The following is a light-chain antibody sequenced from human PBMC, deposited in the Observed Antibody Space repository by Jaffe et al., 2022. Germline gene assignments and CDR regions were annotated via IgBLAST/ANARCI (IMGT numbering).Light chain of an antibody. V-gene: IGLV3-9*01. Sequence: SYELTQPLSVSVALGQTARITCGGNNIGSKNVHWYQQKPGQAPVLVIYRDSNRPSGIPERFSGSNSGNTATLTISRAQAGDEADYYCQVWDSSTAWSPVVFGGGTKLTVL. J-gene: IGLJ2*01. CDR2: RDS. CDR1: NIGSKN. CDR3: QVWDSSTAWSPVV.